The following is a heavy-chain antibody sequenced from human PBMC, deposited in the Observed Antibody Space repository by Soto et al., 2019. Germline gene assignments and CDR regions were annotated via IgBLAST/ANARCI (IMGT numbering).Heavy chain of an antibody. J-gene: IGHJ4*02. CDR1: GGSISSGGYY. D-gene: IGHD3-22*01. Sequence: SETLSLTCTVSGGSISSGGYYWSWIRQHPGKGLEWIGYIYYSGSTYYNPSLKSRVTISVDTSKNQFSLKLSSVTAADTAVYYCARDLMSLSGYDSSGYYFDYWGQGTLVTVSS. CDR3: ARDLMSLSGYDSSGYYFDY. V-gene: IGHV4-31*03. CDR2: IYYSGST.